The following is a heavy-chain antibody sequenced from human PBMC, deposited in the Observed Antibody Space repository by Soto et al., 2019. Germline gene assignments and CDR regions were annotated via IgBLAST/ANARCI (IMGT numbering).Heavy chain of an antibody. D-gene: IGHD3-22*01. CDR1: GGSISSGDYY. V-gene: IGHV4-30-4*01. CDR2: IYYSGST. Sequence: PSETLSLTCTVSGGSISSGDYYWSWIRQPPGKGLEWIGYIYYSGSTYYNPSLKSRVTISVDTSKNQFPLKLSSVTAADTAVYYCASETDVYYDGSGYYLGAFDIWGQGTMVTVSS. CDR3: ASETDVYYDGSGYYLGAFDI. J-gene: IGHJ3*02.